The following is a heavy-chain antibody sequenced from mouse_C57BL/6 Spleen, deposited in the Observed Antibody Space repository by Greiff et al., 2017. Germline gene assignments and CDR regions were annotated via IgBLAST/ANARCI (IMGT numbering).Heavy chain of an antibody. D-gene: IGHD2-5*01. CDR3: ARGSNYGYWYFDV. V-gene: IGHV1-55*01. J-gene: IGHJ1*03. CDR1: GYTFTSYW. CDR2: IYPGSGST. Sequence: QVHVKQSGAELVKPGASVKMSCKASGYTFTSYWITWVKQRPGQGLEWIGDIYPGSGSTNYNEKFKSKATLTVDTSSSTAYMQLSSLTSEDSAVYYCARGSNYGYWYFDVWGTGTTVTVSS.